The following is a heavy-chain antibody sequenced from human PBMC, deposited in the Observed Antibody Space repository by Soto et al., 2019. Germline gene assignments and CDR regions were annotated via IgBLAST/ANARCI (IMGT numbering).Heavy chain of an antibody. J-gene: IGHJ6*02. CDR2: INHSGST. CDR3: ARVMRLDFWSGPPHYYYYGMDV. D-gene: IGHD3-3*01. Sequence: SETLSLTCAVYGGSFSGYYWSWIRQPPGKGLEWIGEINHSGSTNYNPSLKSRVTISVDTSKNQFSLKLSSVTAADTAVYYCARVMRLDFWSGPPHYYYYGMDVWGQGTTVTVSS. CDR1: GGSFSGYY. V-gene: IGHV4-34*01.